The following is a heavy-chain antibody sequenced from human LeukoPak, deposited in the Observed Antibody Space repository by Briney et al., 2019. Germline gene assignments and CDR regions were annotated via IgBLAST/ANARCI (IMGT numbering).Heavy chain of an antibody. V-gene: IGHV7-4-1*02. CDR3: ARDPPPRMVGGFRGY. J-gene: IGHJ4*02. Sequence: ASVKVSCKASGGTFSSYAISWVRQAPGQGLEWMGWINTNTGNPTYAQGSTGRFVFSLDTSVSTAYLQISSLKAEDTAVYYCARDPPPRMVGGFRGYWARGPLVTVP. CDR1: GGTFSSYA. CDR2: INTNTGNP. D-gene: IGHD3-10*01.